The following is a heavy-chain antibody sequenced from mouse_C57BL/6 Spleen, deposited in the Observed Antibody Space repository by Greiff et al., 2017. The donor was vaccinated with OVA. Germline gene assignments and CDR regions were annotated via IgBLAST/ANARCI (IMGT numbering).Heavy chain of an antibody. V-gene: IGHV5-17*01. CDR2: ISSGSSTI. Sequence: EVHLVESGGGLVKPGGSLKLSCAASGFTFSDYGMHWVRQAPEKGLEWVAYISSGSSTIYYADTVKGRFTISRDNAKNTLFLQMTSLRSEDTAMYYCATGYVGAMDYWGQGTSVTVSS. D-gene: IGHD3-2*02. CDR3: ATGYVGAMDY. CDR1: GFTFSDYG. J-gene: IGHJ4*01.